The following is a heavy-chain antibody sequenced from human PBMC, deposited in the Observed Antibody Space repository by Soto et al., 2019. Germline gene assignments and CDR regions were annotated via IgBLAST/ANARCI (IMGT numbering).Heavy chain of an antibody. CDR1: GYTFKRHD. D-gene: IGHD6-19*01. Sequence: QVQLVQSGAEVKKSGASVRISCKASGYTFKRHDINWVRQATGQGLEWIGWMNPNSGNTGYAQKFQGRVTMTRDSSITTAYMDLSSLTSEDTAIYYCARDGLYGSSQDNTFDFWGQGTMVTVSS. V-gene: IGHV1-8*01. J-gene: IGHJ3*01. CDR2: MNPNSGNT. CDR3: ARDGLYGSSQDNTFDF.